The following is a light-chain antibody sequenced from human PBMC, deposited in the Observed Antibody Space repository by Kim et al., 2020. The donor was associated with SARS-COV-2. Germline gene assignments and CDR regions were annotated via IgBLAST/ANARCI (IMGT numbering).Light chain of an antibody. CDR3: QQSYSTPQMYT. Sequence: SVGDRFTITCRASQSISSYLNWYQQKPGKSPKLLFYAASSLQSVVPSRFSGSGSGTDFTLTISSLQPGDSATYYCQQSYSTPQMYTFGQGTKLEI. CDR2: AAS. V-gene: IGKV1-39*01. CDR1: QSISSY. J-gene: IGKJ2*01.